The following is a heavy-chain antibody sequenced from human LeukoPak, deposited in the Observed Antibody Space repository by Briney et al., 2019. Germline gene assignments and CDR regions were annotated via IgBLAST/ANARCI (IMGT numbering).Heavy chain of an antibody. Sequence: SGPTLVHPTATLTLTCTVSGFSLSNARMGVSWIRQPPGKALEWLSHIFSNAETSYSTSLKSTLTISMDTSKSQVVLTMTSMDPVDTATYYCARIQYTSGWTFDYWGQGTLVTVSS. CDR3: ARIQYTSGWTFDY. CDR1: GFSLSNARMG. D-gene: IGHD6-19*01. CDR2: IFSNAET. J-gene: IGHJ4*02. V-gene: IGHV2-26*01.